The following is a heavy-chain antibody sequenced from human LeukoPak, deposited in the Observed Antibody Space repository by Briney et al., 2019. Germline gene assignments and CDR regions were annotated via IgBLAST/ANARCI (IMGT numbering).Heavy chain of an antibody. CDR1: GGSITTHY. CDR2: IHTSGST. V-gene: IGHV4-4*07. Sequence: PTEPLSLPCTVSGGSITTHYWSWIRHPAGKGLEWIGRIHTSGSTNYNPSLEGRATMSLDTSKNQFSLNLSSVTAAHTALYYCARNLGYNWFGPWGQGTLVTVSS. CDR3: ARNLGYNWFGP. D-gene: IGHD1-26*01. J-gene: IGHJ5*02.